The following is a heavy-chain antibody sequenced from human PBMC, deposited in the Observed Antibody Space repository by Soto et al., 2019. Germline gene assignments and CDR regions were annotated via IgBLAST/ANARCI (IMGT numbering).Heavy chain of an antibody. Sequence: GGSLRLSCAASGFTFSSYGMHWVRQAPGKGLEWVAVISYDGSNKYYADSVKGRFTISRDNSKNTLYLQMNSLRAEDTAVYYCAKDYDGNPTLGMDVWGQGTTVTVSS. V-gene: IGHV3-30*18. CDR2: ISYDGSNK. J-gene: IGHJ6*02. CDR3: AKDYDGNPTLGMDV. D-gene: IGHD3-10*01. CDR1: GFTFSSYG.